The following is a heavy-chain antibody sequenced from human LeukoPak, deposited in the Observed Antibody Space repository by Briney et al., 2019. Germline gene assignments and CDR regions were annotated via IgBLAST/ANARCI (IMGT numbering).Heavy chain of an antibody. CDR1: GFSLSTSGMC. CDR2: IDWDDDK. Sequence: SGPTLVKPTQTLTLTCTFSGFSLSTSGMCVSWIRQPPGKALEWLALIDWDDDKYYSTSLKTRLTISKDTSKNQVVLTMTNMDPVDTAPYFLARSLRPHLGMGGLFDCWGQGTLVTVSS. CDR3: ARSLRPHLGMGGLFDC. D-gene: IGHD3-16*01. V-gene: IGHV2-70*01. J-gene: IGHJ4*02.